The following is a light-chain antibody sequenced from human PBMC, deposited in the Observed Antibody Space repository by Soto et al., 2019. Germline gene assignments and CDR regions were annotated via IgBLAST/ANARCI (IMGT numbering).Light chain of an antibody. CDR2: GAS. CDR1: QRVSSSY. J-gene: IGKJ2*01. V-gene: IGKV3-20*01. CDR3: QRYGSSPPFT. Sequence: EIVLTQSPGTLSLSPGERATLSCRASQRVSSSYLAWYQQKPGQAPRLLIYGASTRATGIPDRFSGSGSGTDFTLTIIRREPADFGEYFCQRYGSSPPFTFGQGTKVEI.